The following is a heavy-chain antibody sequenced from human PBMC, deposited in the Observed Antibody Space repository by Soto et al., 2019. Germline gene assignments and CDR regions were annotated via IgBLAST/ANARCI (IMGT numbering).Heavy chain of an antibody. CDR2: IDSDGST. CDR3: ARYAVGAVATSYSSGLDV. V-gene: IGHV3-53*01. D-gene: IGHD4-4*01. CDR1: GRTGSGRC. J-gene: IGHJ6*02. Sequence: GVLGGSCAAEGRTGSGRCMRWVGEARVSGREMDSVIDSDGSTFYADAVKGRFIISRDNSKNTLYLQMNSLRAEDTAVYYCARYAVGAVATSYSSGLDVSAQRPT.